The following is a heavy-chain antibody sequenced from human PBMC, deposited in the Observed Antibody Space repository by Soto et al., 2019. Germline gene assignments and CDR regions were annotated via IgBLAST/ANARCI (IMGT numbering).Heavy chain of an antibody. CDR2: VSATAGTT. CDR1: GFTFSNYA. D-gene: IGHD3-16*01. CDR3: AKDRLAGGCDY. V-gene: IGHV3-23*04. J-gene: IGHJ4*02. Sequence: DVQLVDSGGGLVQPGGSLRLSCAASGFTFSNYAMSWVRQAPGKGLEWVSLVSATAGTTYYTDSVKGRFTSSRDNSRNTVYLQMNSLRADDTAGYYWAKDRLAGGCDYWGQGTLVTVSS.